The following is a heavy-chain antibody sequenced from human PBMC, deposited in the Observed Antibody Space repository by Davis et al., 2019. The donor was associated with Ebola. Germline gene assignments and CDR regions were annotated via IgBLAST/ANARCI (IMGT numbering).Heavy chain of an antibody. CDR3: ARLLCTSCHLGY. Sequence: GGSLRLSCKGSGYSFTSYWIGWVRQMPGKGLEWMGIIYPGDSDPRYSPSFQGQVTISADKSISTAYLQWSSLKASDTAMYYCARLLCTSCHLGYWGQGTLVTVSS. CDR2: IYPGDSDP. V-gene: IGHV5-51*01. J-gene: IGHJ4*02. CDR1: GYSFTSYW. D-gene: IGHD2-2*01.